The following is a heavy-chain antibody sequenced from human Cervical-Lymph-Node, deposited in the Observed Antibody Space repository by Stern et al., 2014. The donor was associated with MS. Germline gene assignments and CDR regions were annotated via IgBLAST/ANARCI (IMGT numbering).Heavy chain of an antibody. J-gene: IGHJ4*02. CDR2: INSDGGVT. D-gene: IGHD3-3*01. CDR1: GFTFSTYW. Sequence: MQLVQSGGGLVQPGGSLRLSCAASGFTFSTYWMHWVRQAPGKGLLWVSRINSDGGVTSYADSVQGRFTISRDNAKNTLHLQMNSLRAEDTAVYDCARDDGSGFFENWGQGTLVTVSS. CDR3: ARDDGSGFFEN. V-gene: IGHV3-74*01.